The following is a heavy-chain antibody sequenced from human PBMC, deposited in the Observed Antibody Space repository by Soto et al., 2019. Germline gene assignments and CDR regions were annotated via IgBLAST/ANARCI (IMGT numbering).Heavy chain of an antibody. V-gene: IGHV4-4*07. D-gene: IGHD1-26*01. J-gene: IGHJ5*02. CDR1: GGSISGDY. CDR2: IYTSGST. CDR3: ARDMHAGFTYYFDP. Sequence: SETLSLTCTVSGGSISGDYWSWIRRPAGKGLEWIGRIYTSGSTNYNPSLKSRVTMSVDTSKNQFSRTLSSVTAADPAVYYCARDMHAGFTYYFDPWGQGTLVTVSS.